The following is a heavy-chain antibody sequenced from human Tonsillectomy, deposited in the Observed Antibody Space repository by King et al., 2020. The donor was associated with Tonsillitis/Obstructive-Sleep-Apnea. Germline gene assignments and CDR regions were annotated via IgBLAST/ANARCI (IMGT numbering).Heavy chain of an antibody. D-gene: IGHD5-12*01. CDR3: ARDSSGGYDYYYYYMDV. CDR2: IIPFFGTA. CDR1: GGTFSSFA. Sequence: QLVQSGAEVKKPGSSVKVSCKAAGGTFSSFAISWVRQAPGQGLEWMGGIIPFFGTANYAQKFQGRVTITADESTSTAYMELSSLRSEDTAVYYCARDSSGGYDYYYYYMDVWGKGTTVTVSS. J-gene: IGHJ6*03. V-gene: IGHV1-69*01.